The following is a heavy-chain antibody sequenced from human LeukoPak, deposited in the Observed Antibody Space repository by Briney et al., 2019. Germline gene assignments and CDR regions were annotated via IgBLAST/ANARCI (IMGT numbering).Heavy chain of an antibody. CDR2: IIPILGIA. J-gene: IGHJ4*02. D-gene: IGHD5-18*01. CDR3: ASGYSYGHVDY. V-gene: IGHV1-69*02. Sequence: ASVKVSCKASGYTFTGYYMHWVRQAPGQGLEWMGRIIPILGIANYAQKFQGRVTITADKSTSTAYMELSSLRSEDTAVYYCASGYSYGHVDYWGQGTLVTVSS. CDR1: GYTFTGYY.